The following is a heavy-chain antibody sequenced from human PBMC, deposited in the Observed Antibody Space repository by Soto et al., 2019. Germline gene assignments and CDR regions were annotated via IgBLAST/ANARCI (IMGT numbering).Heavy chain of an antibody. Sequence: ASVKVSCKASGYTFTNFGISWVRQAPGQGLEWMGWISAYNGNTNYAQKLQGRVTMTTDTSTSTVYMELSSLRSEDTALYYCARDYNSSWGGLDPWGQGTLVTVSS. CDR3: ARDYNSSWGGLDP. CDR2: ISAYNGNT. V-gene: IGHV1-18*01. J-gene: IGHJ5*02. D-gene: IGHD1-20*01. CDR1: GYTFTNFG.